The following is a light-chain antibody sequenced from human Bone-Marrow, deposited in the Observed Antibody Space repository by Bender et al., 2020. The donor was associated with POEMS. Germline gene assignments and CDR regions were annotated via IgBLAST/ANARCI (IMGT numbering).Light chain of an antibody. CDR3: YSAADNYQEI. Sequence: SYELTQPPSVSVSPGQTARITCSGDASAKEFVYWYQQKPGQAPVLVIYKDTERPSGIPERFSGSSSGTTVTLTITGAQVEDEADYYCYSAADNYQEIFGGGTKLTVL. CDR1: ASAKEF. J-gene: IGLJ2*01. CDR2: KDT. V-gene: IGLV3-27*01.